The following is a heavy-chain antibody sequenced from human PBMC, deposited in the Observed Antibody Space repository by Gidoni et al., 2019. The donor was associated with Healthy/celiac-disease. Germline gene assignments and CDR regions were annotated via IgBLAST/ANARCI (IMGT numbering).Heavy chain of an antibody. J-gene: IGHJ5*02. CDR1: GGSISSYY. Sequence: QVQLQESGPGLVKPSETLSLTCTVSGGSISSYYWSWIRQPPGKGLEWIGYIYYSGSTNYNPSLKSRVTRSVDTSKNQFSLKLSSVTAADTAVYYCARGRYSSSSWFDPWGQGTLVTVSS. D-gene: IGHD6-6*01. CDR2: IYYSGST. V-gene: IGHV4-59*01. CDR3: ARGRYSSSSWFDP.